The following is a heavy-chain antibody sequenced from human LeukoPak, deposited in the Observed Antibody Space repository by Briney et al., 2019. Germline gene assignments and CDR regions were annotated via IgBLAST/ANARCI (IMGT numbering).Heavy chain of an antibody. CDR1: GYTFTCYY. Sequence: ASVKVSCKASGYTFTCYYMHWVRQAPGQGLEWMGWINPNSGGTNYAQKFQGRVTMTRDTSISTAYMELSRLRSDDTAVYYCARFTMVRGVIRYWGQGTLVTVSS. J-gene: IGHJ4*02. D-gene: IGHD3-10*01. CDR2: INPNSGGT. V-gene: IGHV1-2*02. CDR3: ARFTMVRGVIRY.